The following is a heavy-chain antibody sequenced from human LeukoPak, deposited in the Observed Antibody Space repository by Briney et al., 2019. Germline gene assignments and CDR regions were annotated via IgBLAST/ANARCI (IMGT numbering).Heavy chain of an antibody. V-gene: IGHV3-64*01. CDR2: ISSNGGST. J-gene: IGHJ4*02. D-gene: IGHD3-3*01. CDR3: ARDLLEWYFDY. CDR1: GFTFSSYA. Sequence: GGSLRLSCAASGFTFSSYAMNWVRQAPGKGLGYVSGISSNGGSTYYANSVKGRFTISRDNSKNTLFLQMGSLRAEDTAVYYCARDLLEWYFDYWGQGTLVTVSS.